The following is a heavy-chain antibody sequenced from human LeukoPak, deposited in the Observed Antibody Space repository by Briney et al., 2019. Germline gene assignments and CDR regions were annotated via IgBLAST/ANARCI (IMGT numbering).Heavy chain of an antibody. J-gene: IGHJ4*02. CDR3: ARSCNCSGGSCYIDY. V-gene: IGHV4-34*01. Sequence: SETLSLTCAVYGGSFSGYYWNWIRQPPGKGLEWIGEINHSGSTNYNPSLKSRVTISVDTSKNQFSLKLSSVTAADTAVYYCARSCNCSGGSCYIDYWGQGTLFTVSS. D-gene: IGHD2-15*01. CDR1: GGSFSGYY. CDR2: INHSGST.